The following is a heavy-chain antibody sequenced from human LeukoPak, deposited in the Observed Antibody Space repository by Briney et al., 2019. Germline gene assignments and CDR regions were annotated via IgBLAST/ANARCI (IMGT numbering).Heavy chain of an antibody. Sequence: PSETLSLTCAVYSGSFSGYYWSWLRQPPGKGLEWIGEINDRGSTSSSYNPSLKSRVTISVDTSKNQSSLQLSSVTAADTAVYYCARGRDVLRFLEWYRVYFDYWGQGTQVTVSS. J-gene: IGHJ4*02. CDR1: SGSFSGYY. CDR3: ARGRDVLRFLEWYRVYFDY. CDR2: INDRGSTSS. D-gene: IGHD3-3*01. V-gene: IGHV4-34*01.